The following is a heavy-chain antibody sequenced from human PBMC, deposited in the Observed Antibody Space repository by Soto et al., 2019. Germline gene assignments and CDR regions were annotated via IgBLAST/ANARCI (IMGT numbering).Heavy chain of an antibody. CDR1: GYTFSSYY. J-gene: IGHJ4*02. Sequence: ASVKVSCTASGYTFSSYYMHWVRQAPGQGLEWMGMINPSGDSTNYAQKFQGRVTMTRDTSTTTFYMELSSLTSEDTAVYYCARASVSGRRFDYWGEGTLVTVSS. V-gene: IGHV1-46*03. CDR2: INPSGDST. CDR3: ARASVSGRRFDY. D-gene: IGHD6-19*01.